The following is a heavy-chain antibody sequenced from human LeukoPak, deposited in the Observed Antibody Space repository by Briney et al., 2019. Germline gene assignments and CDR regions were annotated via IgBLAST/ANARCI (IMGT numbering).Heavy chain of an antibody. V-gene: IGHV4-59*01. D-gene: IGHD6-6*01. CDR2: VYNSGGA. CDR1: GGSIRSYY. J-gene: IGHJ4*02. Sequence: SETLSLTCDVSGGSIRSYYWGWIRQPPGKGLEWIGYVYNSGGASYNPSLKSRVTISIHTSKNQFSLKVSSVTPAGTAVYYCARGSSGNFDYWGQGTLVTVSS. CDR3: ARGSSGNFDY.